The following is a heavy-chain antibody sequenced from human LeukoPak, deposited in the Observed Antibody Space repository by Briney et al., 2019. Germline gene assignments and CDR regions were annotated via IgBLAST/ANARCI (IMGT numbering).Heavy chain of an antibody. CDR3: ASGTYLYYFDY. CDR2: IYDSGST. CDR1: GGSISSYY. Sequence: PSETLSLTCTVSGGSISSYYWSWIRQPPGKGLEWIGYIYDSGSTNYNPSLKSRVTISIDTSKKQFSLRLSSVTAADTAVYYCASGTYLYYFDYWGQGALVTVSS. J-gene: IGHJ4*02. D-gene: IGHD1-26*01. V-gene: IGHV4-59*01.